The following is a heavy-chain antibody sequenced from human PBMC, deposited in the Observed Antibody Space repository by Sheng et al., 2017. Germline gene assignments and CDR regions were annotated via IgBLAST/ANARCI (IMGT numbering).Heavy chain of an antibody. Sequence: QLQLQESGPGLVKPSETLSLTCSVSGDSLSTGIHYWVWVRQPPGGGLEWIGMIYYTGTAYYNPSLQSRVAVSVDTANQFSLKXTSVTAADTAVYYCVRSHYSNYVEWLDPWGPXPWSPSPQ. CDR1: GDSLSTGIHY. J-gene: IGHJ5*02. D-gene: IGHD4-4*01. CDR2: IYYTGTA. V-gene: IGHV4-39*07. CDR3: VRSHYSNYVEWLDP.